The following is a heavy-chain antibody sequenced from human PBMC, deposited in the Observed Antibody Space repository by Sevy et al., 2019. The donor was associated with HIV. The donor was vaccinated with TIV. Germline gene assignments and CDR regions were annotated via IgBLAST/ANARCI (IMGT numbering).Heavy chain of an antibody. V-gene: IGHV4-34*01. CDR2: INHSGST. CDR1: GGSFSGYY. D-gene: IGHD1-1*01. CDR3: ARGDLEPEAFDI. Sequence: SETLSLTCAVYGGSFSGYYWSWFRQPPGKGLEWIGEINHSGSTNYNPSLKSRVTISVDTSKNQFSLKLSSVTAADTAVYYCARGDLEPEAFDIWGQRTMVTVSS. J-gene: IGHJ3*02.